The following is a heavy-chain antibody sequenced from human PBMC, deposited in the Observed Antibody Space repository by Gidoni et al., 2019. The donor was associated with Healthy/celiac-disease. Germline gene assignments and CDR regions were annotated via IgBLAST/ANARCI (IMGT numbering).Heavy chain of an antibody. CDR1: GFTFDDYA. Sequence: EVQLVESGGGLVQPGRSLRVSCAASGFTFDDYAMHWVRQAPGKGLECVSGISWNSGSIGYADSVKGRFTISRDNAKNSLYLQMNSLRAEDTALYYCAKVVGATEQYFDYWGQGTLVTVSS. CDR3: AKVVGATEQYFDY. V-gene: IGHV3-9*01. J-gene: IGHJ4*02. CDR2: ISWNSGSI. D-gene: IGHD1-26*01.